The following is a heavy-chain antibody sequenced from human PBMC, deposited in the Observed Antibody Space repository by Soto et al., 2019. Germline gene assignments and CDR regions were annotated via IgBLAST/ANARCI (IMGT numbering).Heavy chain of an antibody. CDR3: ARDRSIAARPDNWFDP. Sequence: GGSLRLSCASSGFTFSSYWMSWVRHAPGKWLEWVANIKQDGSEKYYVDSVKGRFTISRDNAKNSLYLQMNSLRAEDTAVYYCARDRSIAARPDNWFDPWGQGTLVKVSS. CDR1: GFTFSSYW. D-gene: IGHD6-6*01. CDR2: IKQDGSEK. V-gene: IGHV3-7*03. J-gene: IGHJ5*02.